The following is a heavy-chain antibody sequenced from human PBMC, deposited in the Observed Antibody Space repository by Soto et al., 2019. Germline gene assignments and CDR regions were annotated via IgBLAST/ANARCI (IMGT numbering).Heavy chain of an antibody. D-gene: IGHD1-1*01. Sequence: ASVKVSCKASGYTFTNNYVVWVRQATGQGLEWMGWMNPNSGNTGYAQKFQGRVTMTRNTSISTAYMELSSLRSEDTAVYYCAREKGLNWTDDFWGQGTLVTVSS. J-gene: IGHJ4*02. CDR2: MNPNSGNT. CDR3: AREKGLNWTDDF. CDR1: GYTFTNNY. V-gene: IGHV1-8*02.